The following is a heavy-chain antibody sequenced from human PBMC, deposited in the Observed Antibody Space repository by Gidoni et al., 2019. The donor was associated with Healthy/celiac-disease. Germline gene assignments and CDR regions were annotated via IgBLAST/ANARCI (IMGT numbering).Heavy chain of an antibody. Sequence: EVQLVESGGGLLQPGGSLRLSCAASGLTVSSNYMSWVRQAPGKGLEWVSVIYSGGSTYYADSVKGRFTISRDNSKNTLYLQMNSLRAEDTAVYYCARDHDSSGGEGMDVWGQGTTVTVSS. CDR3: ARDHDSSGGEGMDV. D-gene: IGHD3-22*01. CDR2: IYSGGST. V-gene: IGHV3-53*01. J-gene: IGHJ6*02. CDR1: GLTVSSNY.